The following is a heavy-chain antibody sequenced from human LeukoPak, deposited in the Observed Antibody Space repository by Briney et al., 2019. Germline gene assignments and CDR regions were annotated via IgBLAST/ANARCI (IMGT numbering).Heavy chain of an antibody. CDR3: ARGGSWSWDN. Sequence: PGGSLRLSCVPSGFTFSSYWINWVRQAPGKGLEWVAIIKPDGSEKFYADSVRGRFTISRDNAKNSLYLQMNSLRADDTAVYYCARGGSWSWDNWGQGTLVTVSS. CDR2: IKPDGSEK. J-gene: IGHJ4*02. V-gene: IGHV3-7*01. D-gene: IGHD2-8*02. CDR1: GFTFSSYW.